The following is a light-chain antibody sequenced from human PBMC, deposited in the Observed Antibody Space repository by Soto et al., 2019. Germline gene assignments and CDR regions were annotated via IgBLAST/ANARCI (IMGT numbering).Light chain of an antibody. J-gene: IGLJ1*01. CDR2: DVT. CDR1: SSDVGGYDY. V-gene: IGLV2-14*03. CDR3: ASFTSLSTYV. Sequence: QSVLTQPASVSGSPGQSITISCTGTSSDVGGYDYVSWYQQHPGKAPKLMIYDVTHRPSGVSERFSGSKSGFTASLTISGLQPEDESHYYCASFTSLSTYVFGTGTKVTVL.